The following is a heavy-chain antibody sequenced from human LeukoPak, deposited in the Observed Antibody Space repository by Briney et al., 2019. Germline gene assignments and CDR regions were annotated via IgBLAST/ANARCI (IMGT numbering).Heavy chain of an antibody. Sequence: QPGGSLRLSCAASGFTFSSYWMSWVRQAPGKRLEWVANINQDGSEKYYVDSVKGRFIISRDNARNSLFLQMNILTAEDTAIYYCVREGAYSTSSPAGYWGQGTLVSVSS. D-gene: IGHD6-6*01. CDR2: INQDGSEK. J-gene: IGHJ4*02. CDR1: GFTFSSYW. CDR3: VREGAYSTSSPAGY. V-gene: IGHV3-7*01.